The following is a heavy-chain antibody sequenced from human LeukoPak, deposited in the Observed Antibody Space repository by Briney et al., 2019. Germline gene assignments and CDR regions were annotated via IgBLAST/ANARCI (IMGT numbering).Heavy chain of an antibody. J-gene: IGHJ4*02. V-gene: IGHV3-48*02. CDR1: GFTFSDYS. CDR3: SRRFDC. Sequence: GESLRLSCAASGFTFSDYSMNWVRQAPGKGLEWVSYIDGSGDTIYYADSVEGRFTISRDNAKNSLDLQMNSLRDEDTAVYYCSRRFDCWGQGTLVTVSS. CDR2: IDGSGDTI.